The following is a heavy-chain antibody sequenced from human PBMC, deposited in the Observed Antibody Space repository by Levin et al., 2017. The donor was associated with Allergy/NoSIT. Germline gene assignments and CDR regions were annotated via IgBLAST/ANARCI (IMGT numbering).Heavy chain of an antibody. Sequence: GESLKISCAASGFTFDDYGMHWVRQAPGKGLEWVSGLNWSGDTTGYADSVKGRFTISRDNAKNSLYLQMNSLTAEDTAFYYCVRDRRVSHWFADDWFDPWGEGTLVTVSS. CDR1: GFTFDDYG. V-gene: IGHV3-20*04. J-gene: IGHJ5*02. CDR2: LNWSGDTT. CDR3: VRDRRVSHWFADDWFDP. D-gene: IGHD3-9*01.